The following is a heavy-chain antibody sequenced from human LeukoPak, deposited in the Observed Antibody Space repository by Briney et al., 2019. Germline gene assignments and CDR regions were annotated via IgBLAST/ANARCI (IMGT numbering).Heavy chain of an antibody. CDR2: IKQDGSEK. V-gene: IGHV3-7*01. CDR1: GFTFDDYA. Sequence: GRSLRLSCAASGFTFDDYAMHWVRQAPGKGLEWVANIKQDGSEKYYVDSVKGRFTISRDNAKNSLYLQMNSLRAEDTAVYYCARTGDPYNWFDPWGQGTLVTVSS. J-gene: IGHJ5*02. D-gene: IGHD7-27*01. CDR3: ARTGDPYNWFDP.